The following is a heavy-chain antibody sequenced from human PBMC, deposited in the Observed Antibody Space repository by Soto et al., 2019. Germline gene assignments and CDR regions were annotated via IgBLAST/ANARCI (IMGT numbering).Heavy chain of an antibody. Sequence: GGSLRLSCAASGFTFSNAWMSWVRQAPGKGLEWVGRIKSKTDGGTTDYAAPVKGRFTISRDDSKNTLYLQMNSLKTEDTAVYYCTTEWGCSGGSCYLPRYWGQGTLVTVSS. CDR3: TTEWGCSGGSCYLPRY. V-gene: IGHV3-15*01. CDR1: GFTFSNAW. D-gene: IGHD2-15*01. J-gene: IGHJ4*02. CDR2: IKSKTDGGTT.